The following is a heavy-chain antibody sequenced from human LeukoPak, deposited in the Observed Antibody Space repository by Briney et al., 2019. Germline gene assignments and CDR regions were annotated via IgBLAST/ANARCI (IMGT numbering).Heavy chain of an antibody. V-gene: IGHV1-69*13. D-gene: IGHD3-9*01. CDR3: ARGLTYYDILTGYDDHYYGMDV. Sequence: GASVKVSCKASGGTFSSYAISWMRQAPGQGLEWMGGIIPIFGTANYAQKFQGRVTITADESTSTAYMELSSLRSEDTAVYYCARGLTYYDILTGYDDHYYGMDVWGQGTTVTVSS. CDR2: IIPIFGTA. CDR1: GGTFSSYA. J-gene: IGHJ6*02.